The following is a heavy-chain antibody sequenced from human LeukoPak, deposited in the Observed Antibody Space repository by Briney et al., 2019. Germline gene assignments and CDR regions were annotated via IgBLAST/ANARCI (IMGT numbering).Heavy chain of an antibody. CDR1: GFTFSSYG. J-gene: IGHJ6*02. CDR3: AKDLSSRPSPNYDFWSGYWPYYYYGMDV. V-gene: IGHV3-30*18. D-gene: IGHD3-3*01. Sequence: PGGSLRLSGAASGFTFSSYGMHWVRKAPGKGLEWVAVISYDGSNKYYADSVKGRFTISRDNSKNTLYLQMNSLRAEDTAVYYCAKDLSSRPSPNYDFWSGYWPYYYYGMDVWGQGTTVTVSS. CDR2: ISYDGSNK.